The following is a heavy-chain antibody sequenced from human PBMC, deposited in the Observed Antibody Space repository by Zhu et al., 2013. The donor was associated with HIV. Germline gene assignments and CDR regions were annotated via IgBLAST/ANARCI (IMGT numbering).Heavy chain of an antibody. CDR1: GYTFTSYA. J-gene: IGHJ2*01. CDR3: ARAPXRLTRLWNKQENWYFDL. V-gene: IGHV1-3*01. CDR2: INAGNGNT. Sequence: QVQLVQSGAEVKKPGASVKVSCKASGYTFTSYAMHWVRQAPGQRLEWMGWINAGNGNTKYSQKFQGRVTITRDTSASTAYMELSSLRSEDTAVYYCARAPXRLTRLWNKQENWYFDLWGRGTLVTVSS. D-gene: IGHD1-1*01.